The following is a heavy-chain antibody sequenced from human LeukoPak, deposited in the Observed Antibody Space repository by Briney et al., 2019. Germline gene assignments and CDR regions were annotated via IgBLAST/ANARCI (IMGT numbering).Heavy chain of an antibody. CDR3: ARSRDIVVVVAYY. J-gene: IGHJ4*02. D-gene: IGHD2-15*01. Sequence: ASVKVSCKASGYTFTSYYMHWVRQAPGQGLEWMGWINPNSGGTNYAQKFQGRVTMTRDTSISTAYMELSRLRSDDTAVYYCARSRDIVVVVAYYWGQGTLVTVSS. CDR2: INPNSGGT. V-gene: IGHV1-2*02. CDR1: GYTFTSYY.